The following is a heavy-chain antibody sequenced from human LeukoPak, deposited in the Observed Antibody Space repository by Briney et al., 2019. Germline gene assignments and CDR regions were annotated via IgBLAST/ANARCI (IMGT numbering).Heavy chain of an antibody. CDR1: GFTFSSYG. J-gene: IGHJ4*02. D-gene: IGHD2/OR15-2a*01. CDR2: ISGSGGST. V-gene: IGHV3-23*01. Sequence: GGSLRLSCAASGFTFSSYGMSWVRQAPGKGLEWVSAISGSGGSTYYADSVKGRFTISRDNSKNTLYLQMNSLRAEDTAVYYCARVISARRQNPYYFDYWGQGTLVTVSS. CDR3: ARVISARRQNPYYFDY.